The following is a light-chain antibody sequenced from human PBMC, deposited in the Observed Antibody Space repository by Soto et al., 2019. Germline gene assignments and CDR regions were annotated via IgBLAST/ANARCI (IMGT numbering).Light chain of an antibody. V-gene: IGLV1-40*01. CDR2: GNS. J-gene: IGLJ3*02. CDR1: SSNIGAGYD. CDR3: QSYDSSLSGWV. Sequence: QSVLTQPPSVSGAPGQRVTISCTESSSNIGAGYDVHWYQQLPGTAPKLLISGNSNRPSGVPDRFSGSKSGTSASLAITGLQAQDEADYDCQSYDSSLSGWVFGGGTKLTVL.